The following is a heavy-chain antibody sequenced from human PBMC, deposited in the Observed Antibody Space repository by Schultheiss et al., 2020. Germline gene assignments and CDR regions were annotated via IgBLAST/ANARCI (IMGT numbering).Heavy chain of an antibody. J-gene: IGHJ4*02. CDR3: AKDHAAKEDYFDS. V-gene: IGHV3-23*01. CDR2: ISGSGGGK. CDR1: GFTFSSFD. Sequence: GDSLKISCATSGFTFSSFDLTWVRQAPGKGLEWVSTISGSGGGKYYADSVRGRFTISRDNSRNTVSLQMNSLRAEDTAIYYCAKDHAAKEDYFDSWGQGTLVTVSS. D-gene: IGHD2-15*01.